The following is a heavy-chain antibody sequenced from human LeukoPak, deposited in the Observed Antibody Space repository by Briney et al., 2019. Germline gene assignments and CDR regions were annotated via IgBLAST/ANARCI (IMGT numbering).Heavy chain of an antibody. V-gene: IGHV4-34*01. J-gene: IGHJ4*02. CDR1: DGSFSGYY. CDR3: ARFLGGWYQDY. Sequence: PSETLSLTCAVYDGSFSGYYWSWIRQPPGKGLEWIGEINHSETTNYNPSLKSRVTISVDTSKNQFSLKLSSVTAADTAVYYCARFLGGWYQDYWGQGTLVTVSS. CDR2: INHSETT. D-gene: IGHD6-19*01.